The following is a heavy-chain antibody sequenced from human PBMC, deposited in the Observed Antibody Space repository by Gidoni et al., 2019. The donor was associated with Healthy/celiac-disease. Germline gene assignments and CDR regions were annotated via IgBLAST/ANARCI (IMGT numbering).Heavy chain of an antibody. CDR1: GFTLSRYA. V-gene: IGHV3-23*01. CDR3: AKFLTKSDY. Sequence: ELQLLESGGGLVQPGGCLILSCAASGFTLSRYALSRVRQAPGKGLEWVSAISGSGGSTYYADSVKGRLTISRDNSKNTLYLQMNSLRAEDTAVYYCAKFLTKSDYWGQGTLVTVSS. CDR2: ISGSGGST. J-gene: IGHJ4*02.